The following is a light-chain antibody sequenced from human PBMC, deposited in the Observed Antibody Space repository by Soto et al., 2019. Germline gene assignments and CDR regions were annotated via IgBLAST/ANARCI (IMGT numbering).Light chain of an antibody. CDR2: GAS. CDR3: QQYNNGLT. V-gene: IGKV3-15*01. J-gene: IGKJ4*01. CDR1: QSVSSK. Sequence: IVMTQSPATLSVSPGERATLSCRASQSVSSKLAWYQQKPGQAPRLLIYGASTRATGIPARFSGSGSGTGFTLTISSLQSEDFAVYYCQQYNNGLTFGGGTKVEIK.